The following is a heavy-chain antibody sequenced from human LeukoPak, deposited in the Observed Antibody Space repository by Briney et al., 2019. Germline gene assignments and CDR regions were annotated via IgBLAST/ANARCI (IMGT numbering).Heavy chain of an antibody. J-gene: IGHJ5*02. CDR1: GLTVSSNY. Sequence: PGGSLRLSCAASGLTVSSNYMSWVRQAPGKGLEWVSVIYSGGSTYYPDSVKGRFTISRHNSKNTLYLQMNSLRAEDTAMYYCARAHYDILTGYAGWFDPWGQGTLVTVSS. V-gene: IGHV3-53*04. CDR2: IYSGGST. CDR3: ARAHYDILTGYAGWFDP. D-gene: IGHD3-9*01.